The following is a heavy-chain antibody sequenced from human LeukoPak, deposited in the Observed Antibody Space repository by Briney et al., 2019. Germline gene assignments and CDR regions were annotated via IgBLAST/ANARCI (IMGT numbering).Heavy chain of an antibody. Sequence: SETLSLTCTVSGGSIRPYYWSWIRQPPGKGLEWIGYIYYTGSTNYNPSLKSRVTISVDTSKSQFSLKLSSVTAADTAVYYCARVGDWNDLVYWGQGTLVTVSS. CDR1: GGSIRPYY. V-gene: IGHV4-59*01. J-gene: IGHJ4*02. D-gene: IGHD1-1*01. CDR3: ARVGDWNDLVY. CDR2: IYYTGST.